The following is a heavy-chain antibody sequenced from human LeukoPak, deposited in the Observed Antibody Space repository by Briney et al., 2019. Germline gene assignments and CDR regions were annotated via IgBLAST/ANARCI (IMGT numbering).Heavy chain of an antibody. J-gene: IGHJ1*01. CDR2: IRFDGSNK. Sequence: GGSLRLSCAASGFTFSSYGMHWVRQAPCKGLEWVAFIRFDGSNKYYADSVKGRFTISRDNSKNTLYLQMNSLRAEDTAVYYCAITIRGLEYFQHWGQGTLVTVSS. CDR3: AITIRGLEYFQH. V-gene: IGHV3-30*02. CDR1: GFTFSSYG. D-gene: IGHD3-10*01.